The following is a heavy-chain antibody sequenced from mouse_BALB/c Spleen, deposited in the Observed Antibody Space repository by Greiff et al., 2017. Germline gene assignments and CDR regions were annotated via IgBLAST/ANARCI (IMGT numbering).Heavy chain of an antibody. CDR2: IFPGSGNT. J-gene: IGHJ2*01. V-gene: IGHV1-66*01. CDR3: AREAARARYFDY. Sequence: QVQLQQSGPELVKPGASVKISCKASGYSFTSYYIHWVKQRPGQGLEWIGWIFPGSGNTKYNEKFKDKATLTADTSSSTAYMQLSSLTSEDSAVYFCAREAARARYFDYWGQGTTLTVSS. CDR1: GYSFTSYY. D-gene: IGHD3-1*01.